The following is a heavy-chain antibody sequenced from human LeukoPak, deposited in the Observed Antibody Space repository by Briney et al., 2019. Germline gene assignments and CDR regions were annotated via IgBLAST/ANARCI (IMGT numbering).Heavy chain of an antibody. J-gene: IGHJ3*02. CDR3: ARGWGLREDAFDI. D-gene: IGHD1-26*01. Sequence: GGSLRLSCAASGFTFSSYSMNWVRQAPGKGLEWVSSISSSSSYIYYADSVKGRFTISRDNAKNSLYLQMNSLRAEDTAVYYCARGWGLREDAFDIWGQGTMVTVSS. V-gene: IGHV3-21*01. CDR2: ISSSSSYI. CDR1: GFTFSSYS.